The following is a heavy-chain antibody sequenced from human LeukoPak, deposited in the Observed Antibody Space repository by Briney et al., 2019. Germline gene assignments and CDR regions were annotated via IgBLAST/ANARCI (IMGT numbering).Heavy chain of an antibody. D-gene: IGHD3-16*02. CDR3: ARTSLSAYDY. CDR1: GYTFTTFG. CDR2: INVGNGNT. J-gene: IGHJ4*02. Sequence: ASVKVSCKASGYTFTTFGIHWVRQAPGQGPEWMGWINVGNGNTKYSQKFQGRVTIARETSASTAYMELSSLTSEDTAVYYCARTSLSAYDYWGQETLVTVSS. V-gene: IGHV1-3*01.